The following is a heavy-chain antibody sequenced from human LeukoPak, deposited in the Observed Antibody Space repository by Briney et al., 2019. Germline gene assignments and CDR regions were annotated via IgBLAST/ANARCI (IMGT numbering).Heavy chain of an antibody. J-gene: IGHJ4*02. Sequence: PSETLSLTCTVSGGSISSSSYYWGWIRQPPGKGLEWIGSIYYSGSTYYNPSLKSRVTISEDTSKNQFSLKLSSVTAADTAVYYCARDRETCSGGSCYDQGIWDYWGQGTLVTVSS. V-gene: IGHV4-39*07. D-gene: IGHD2-15*01. CDR2: IYYSGST. CDR3: ARDRETCSGGSCYDQGIWDY. CDR1: GGSISSSSYY.